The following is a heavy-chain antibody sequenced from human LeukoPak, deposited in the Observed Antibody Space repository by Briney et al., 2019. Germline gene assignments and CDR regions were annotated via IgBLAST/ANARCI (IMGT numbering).Heavy chain of an antibody. CDR2: INHSGST. Sequence: SSETLSLTCAVYGGSFSGYYWSWIRQPPGKGLEWIGEINHSGSTNYNPSLKSRVTISVDTSKNQFPLKLSSVTAADTAVYYCARAERMVRGVIDYWGQGTLVTVSS. D-gene: IGHD3-10*01. CDR3: ARAERMVRGVIDY. V-gene: IGHV4-34*01. J-gene: IGHJ4*02. CDR1: GGSFSGYY.